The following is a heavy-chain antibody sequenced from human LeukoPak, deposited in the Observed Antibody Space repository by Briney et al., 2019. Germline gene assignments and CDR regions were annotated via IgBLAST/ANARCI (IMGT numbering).Heavy chain of an antibody. D-gene: IGHD3-22*01. CDR2: IYYSGST. Sequence: PSETLSLTCTVSGGSISSGGYYWSWIRQHPGKGLEWIGYIYYSGSTYYIPSLKSRVTISVDTSKNQFSLKLSSVTAADTAVYYCARESRAGYYDSSGYYYVYAFDIWGQGTMVTVSS. J-gene: IGHJ3*02. CDR3: ARESRAGYYDSSGYYYVYAFDI. CDR1: GGSISSGGYY. V-gene: IGHV4-31*03.